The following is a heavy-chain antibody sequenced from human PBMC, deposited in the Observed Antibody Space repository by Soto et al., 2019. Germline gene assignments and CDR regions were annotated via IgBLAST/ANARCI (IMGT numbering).Heavy chain of an antibody. CDR2: IWYDGSNK. V-gene: IGHV3-33*01. Sequence: PGGSLRLSCAASGFTFSSYGMHWVRQAPGKGLEWVAVIWYDGSNKYYADSVKGRFTISRDNSKNALYLQMNSLRAEDTAVYYCARDCLAAAGPPSYWFDPWGQGTLVTVSS. CDR3: ARDCLAAAGPPSYWFDP. D-gene: IGHD6-13*01. CDR1: GFTFSSYG. J-gene: IGHJ5*02.